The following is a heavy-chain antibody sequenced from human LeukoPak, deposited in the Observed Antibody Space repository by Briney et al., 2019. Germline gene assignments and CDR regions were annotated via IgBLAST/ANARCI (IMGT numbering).Heavy chain of an antibody. Sequence: PGGSLRLSCAASGFTFSSHWMSWVRQAPGKGLEWVANIKQDGSEKYYVDSVKGRFTISRDNAKNSLYLQMNSLRAEDTAVYYCARGLYWFDPWGQGTLVTVSS. J-gene: IGHJ5*02. CDR3: ARGLYWFDP. V-gene: IGHV3-7*04. CDR1: GFTFSSHW. CDR2: IKQDGSEK.